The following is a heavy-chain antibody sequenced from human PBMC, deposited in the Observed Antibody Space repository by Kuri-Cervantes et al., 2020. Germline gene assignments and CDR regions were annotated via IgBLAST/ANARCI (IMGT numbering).Heavy chain of an antibody. Sequence: SVKVSCKASGGTFSSYAISWVRQAPGQGLEWMGGIIPIFGTANYAQKFQGRVTITTDESTSTAYMELSSPRSEDTAVYYCASQGIGYCSSTSCYYYWFDPWGQGTLVTVSS. CDR3: ASQGIGYCSSTSCYYYWFDP. CDR1: GGTFSSYA. CDR2: IIPIFGTA. J-gene: IGHJ5*02. V-gene: IGHV1-69*05. D-gene: IGHD2-2*01.